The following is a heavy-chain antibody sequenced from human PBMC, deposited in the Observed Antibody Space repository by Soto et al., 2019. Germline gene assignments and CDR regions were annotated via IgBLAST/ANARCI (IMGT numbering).Heavy chain of an antibody. D-gene: IGHD1-26*01. V-gene: IGHV4-59*02. Sequence: QVQLQESGPGQVKPSETLSLTCTISGGSVSVYYWSSIRQSTGQGLEWIGYIYASGSPYYNPSLRSRVTISADTSKNQISLKLTSPTAADTAVYYCARGVGSSPPQYWGRGTLVTVSS. CDR1: GGSVSVYY. J-gene: IGHJ4*02. CDR2: IYASGSP. CDR3: ARGVGSSPPQY.